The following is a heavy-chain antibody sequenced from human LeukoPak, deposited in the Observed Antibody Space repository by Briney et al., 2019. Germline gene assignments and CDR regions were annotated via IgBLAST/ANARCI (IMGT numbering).Heavy chain of an antibody. J-gene: IGHJ4*02. V-gene: IGHV4-59*01. CDR1: GGSISSYY. D-gene: IGHD3-10*01. Sequence: PSETLSLTCTVSGGSISSYYWSWIRQPPGKGLEWIGYIYYSGSTNYNPSLKSRVTISVDTSKNQFSLKLSSVTAADTAVYYCARDRNYGSGNLFDYWGQGTLVTVPS. CDR2: IYYSGST. CDR3: ARDRNYGSGNLFDY.